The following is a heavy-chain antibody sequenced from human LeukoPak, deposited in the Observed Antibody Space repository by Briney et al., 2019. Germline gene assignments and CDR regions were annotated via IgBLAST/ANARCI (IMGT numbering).Heavy chain of an antibody. CDR3: ARVERYIGDPSDV. CDR2: ISAYNGKT. D-gene: IGHD1-20*01. J-gene: IGHJ6*02. Sequence: GASVKVSCKASGYTFTSYGISWVRQAPGQGLEWMGWISAYNGKTNYAQNFQGRVTMTTDTFTSTAFMDLRSLRSDDTAVYYCARVERYIGDPSDVWGQGTTVTVSS. V-gene: IGHV1-18*01. CDR1: GYTFTSYG.